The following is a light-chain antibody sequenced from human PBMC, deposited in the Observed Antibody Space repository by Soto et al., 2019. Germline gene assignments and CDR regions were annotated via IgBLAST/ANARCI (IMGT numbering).Light chain of an antibody. CDR2: GAS. J-gene: IGKJ4*01. CDR3: QQYNNWPPFT. Sequence: EIVMTQSPATVSVSPGERATLSCRASQSVSSNLAWYQQKPGQAPRLLIYGASTRATGIPARFSGSGSGTEFTLTISSLQSEDLAVYYCQQYNNWPPFTLGGGTKVDIK. V-gene: IGKV3-15*01. CDR1: QSVSSN.